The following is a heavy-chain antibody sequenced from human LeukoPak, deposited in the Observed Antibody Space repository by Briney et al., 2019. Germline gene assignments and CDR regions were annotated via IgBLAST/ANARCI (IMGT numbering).Heavy chain of an antibody. Sequence: SETLSLTCAVYGGSFSGYYWSWIRQPPGKGREWIGEINHSGSTNYNQSLKSRVTISVDTSKSQFSLKLSSVTAADTAVSYRARSKVPATGNWFDPWGQGTLVTVSS. J-gene: IGHJ5*02. D-gene: IGHD2-21*02. CDR3: ARSKVPATGNWFDP. V-gene: IGHV4-34*01. CDR1: GGSFSGYY. CDR2: INHSGST.